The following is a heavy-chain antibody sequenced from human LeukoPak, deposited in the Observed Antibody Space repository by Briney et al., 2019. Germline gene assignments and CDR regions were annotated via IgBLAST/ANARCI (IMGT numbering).Heavy chain of an antibody. J-gene: IGHJ4*01. V-gene: IGHV3-11*04. CDR3: AREGFYFFDF. Sequence: GGSLRLSCAASGFTFSDYYMSWIRQAPGKGLEWVSYISSSGSTIYYADSVKGRFTIFRDNAKDSVYLQMNSLRAEDSAIYYCAREGFYFFDFWGLGTLVTVSS. CDR1: GFTFSDYY. CDR2: ISSSGSTI.